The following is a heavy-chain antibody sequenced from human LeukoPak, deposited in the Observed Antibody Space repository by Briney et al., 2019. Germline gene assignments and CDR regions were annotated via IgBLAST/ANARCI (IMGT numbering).Heavy chain of an antibody. Sequence: SETLSLTCTVSGGSVSSGSYYWSWIRQPSGKGLEWIGYIYYSGSTNYNPSLKSRVTISVDTSKNQFSLKLSSVTAADTAVYYCARILYGAVAGTDYWGQGTLVTVSS. V-gene: IGHV4-61*01. CDR2: IYYSGST. J-gene: IGHJ4*02. CDR3: ARILYGAVAGTDY. CDR1: GGSVSSGSYY. D-gene: IGHD6-19*01.